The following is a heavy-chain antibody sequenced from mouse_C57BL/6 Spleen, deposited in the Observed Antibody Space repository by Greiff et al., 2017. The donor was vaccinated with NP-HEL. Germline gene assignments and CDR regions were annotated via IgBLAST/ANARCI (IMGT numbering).Heavy chain of an antibody. CDR2: ISDGGSYT. CDR3: ARGAAQATGYAMDY. J-gene: IGHJ4*01. CDR1: GFTFSSYA. D-gene: IGHD3-2*02. V-gene: IGHV5-4*01. Sequence: EVQLVESGGGLVKPGGSLKLSCAASGFTFSSYAMSWVRQTPEKRLEWVATISDGGSYTYYPDNVKGRFTISRDNAKNNLYLQMSHLKSEDTAMYYCARGAAQATGYAMDYWGQGTSVTVSS.